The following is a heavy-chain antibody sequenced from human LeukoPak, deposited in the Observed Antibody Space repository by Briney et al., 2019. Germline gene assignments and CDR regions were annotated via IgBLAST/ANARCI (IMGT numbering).Heavy chain of an antibody. Sequence: SETLSLTCTVSGGSTSSSSYYWGWIRQPPGKGLEWIGSIYYGGSTYYNPSLKSRVTISVDTSKNQFSLKLSSVTAADTAVYYCARDRMTTTDDFDYWGQGTLVTVSS. J-gene: IGHJ4*02. CDR2: IYYGGST. V-gene: IGHV4-39*07. CDR1: GGSTSSSSYY. CDR3: ARDRMTTTDDFDY. D-gene: IGHD4-11*01.